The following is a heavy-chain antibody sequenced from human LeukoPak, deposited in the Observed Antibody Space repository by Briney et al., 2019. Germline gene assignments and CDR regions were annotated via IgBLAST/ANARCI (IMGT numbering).Heavy chain of an antibody. V-gene: IGHV3-33*01. D-gene: IGHD3-16*01. Sequence: GGSLRLSCAASAFTFSSYGMHWVRQAPGKGLEWVAVIWYDGSNKYYADSVKGRFTVSRDNSKNTLYLQMNSLRAEDTAVYYCARDFGVANYVWGSPTDYWGQGTLVTVSS. CDR2: IWYDGSNK. CDR1: AFTFSSYG. CDR3: ARDFGVANYVWGSPTDY. J-gene: IGHJ4*02.